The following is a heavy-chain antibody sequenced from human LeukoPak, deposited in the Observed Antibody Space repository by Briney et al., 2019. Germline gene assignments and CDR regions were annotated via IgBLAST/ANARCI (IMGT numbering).Heavy chain of an antibody. Sequence: GESLKISCKGSGYSFTSYWIGWVRQMPGKGLEWMGIIYPGDSDTRYSPSFQGQVTISAYKSISTAYLQWSSLKASDTAMYYCARRDEGCSSTICYEGRTYNWFDRWGPGTLVTVSS. V-gene: IGHV5-51*01. CDR3: ARRDEGCSSTICYEGRTYNWFDR. CDR1: GYSFTSYW. D-gene: IGHD2-2*01. CDR2: IYPGDSDT. J-gene: IGHJ5*02.